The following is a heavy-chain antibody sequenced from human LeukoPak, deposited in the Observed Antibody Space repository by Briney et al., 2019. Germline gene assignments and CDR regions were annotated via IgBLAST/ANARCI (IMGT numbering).Heavy chain of an antibody. CDR2: ISAYNGNT. D-gene: IGHD3-10*01. Sequence: ASVKVSCKASGGTFSSYAISWVRQAPGQGLEWMGWISAYNGNTNYAQKLQGRVTMTTDTSTSTAYMELRSLRSEDTAVYYCARERITMVRGCMDVWGKGTTVTISS. CDR3: ARERITMVRGCMDV. CDR1: GGTFSSYA. V-gene: IGHV1-18*01. J-gene: IGHJ6*04.